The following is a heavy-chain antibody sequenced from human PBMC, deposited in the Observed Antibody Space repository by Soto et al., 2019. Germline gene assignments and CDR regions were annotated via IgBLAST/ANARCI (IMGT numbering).Heavy chain of an antibody. CDR1: GYTFTSYY. CDR2: INPSGGST. D-gene: IGHD3-10*01. CDR3: ARSISPEKFGSGSWARAGDFDY. Sequence: ASVKVSCKASGYTFTSYYMHWVRQAPGQGLEWMGIINPSGGSTSYAQKFQGRVTMTRDTSTSTVYMELSSLRSEDTAVYYCARSISPEKFGSGSWARAGDFDYWGQGTLVTVSS. J-gene: IGHJ4*02. V-gene: IGHV1-46*01.